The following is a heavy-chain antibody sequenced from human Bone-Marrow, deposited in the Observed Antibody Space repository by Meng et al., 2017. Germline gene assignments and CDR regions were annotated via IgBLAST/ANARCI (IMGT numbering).Heavy chain of an antibody. CDR2: ISSSSSYI. V-gene: IGHV3-21*01. CDR1: GFTFSSYS. Sequence: GESLKISCAASGFTFSSYSMNWVRQAPGKGLEWVSSISSSSSYIYYADSVKGRFTISRDNAKNSLHLQMNSLRAEDTAVYYCARVSGRGDEHAFDIWGQGTMVTVSS. J-gene: IGHJ3*02. D-gene: IGHD3-10*01. CDR3: ARVSGRGDEHAFDI.